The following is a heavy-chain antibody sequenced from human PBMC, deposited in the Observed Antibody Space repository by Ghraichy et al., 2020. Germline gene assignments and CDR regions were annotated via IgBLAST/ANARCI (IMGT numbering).Heavy chain of an antibody. D-gene: IGHD1-26*01. J-gene: IGHJ5*02. V-gene: IGHV3-74*01. CDR3: ARDLLRWEKPGLFDP. CDR1: GFTFSRYW. Sequence: GGSLRLSCAASGFTFSRYWMHWVRQVPGKGLVWVSQINGDGKRTSYADSVKGRFTISRDNAKNTLYLQINSLRAEDTAVYYCARDLLRWEKPGLFDPWGQGTLVTVSS. CDR2: INGDGKRT.